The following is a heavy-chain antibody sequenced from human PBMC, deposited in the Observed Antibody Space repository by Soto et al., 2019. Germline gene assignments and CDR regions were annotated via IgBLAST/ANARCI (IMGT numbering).Heavy chain of an antibody. CDR3: ATEGGPRPVAGSAAFNI. J-gene: IGHJ3*02. CDR1: GGTFSSSA. V-gene: IGHV1-69*01. CDR2: IVPMYNTP. D-gene: IGHD6-19*01. Sequence: QVQLVQSGTEVKKPGSSVKVSCRASGGTFSSSAFSWVRQAPGQVLEWVGGIVPMYNTPTYGQKFEDRVSITADEHTTTLYLELGSLTSEDSALYFCATEGGPRPVAGSAAFNIWGQGTLINVSS.